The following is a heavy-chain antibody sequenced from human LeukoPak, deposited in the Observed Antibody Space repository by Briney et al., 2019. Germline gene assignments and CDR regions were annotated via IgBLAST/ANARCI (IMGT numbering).Heavy chain of an antibody. Sequence: PGRSLRLPCAASGFTFSSYGMHWVRQAPGKGLEWVAVIWYDGSNKYYADSVKGRFTISRDNSKNTLYLQMNSLRAEDTAVYYCASGVGRYFDWLSTPPHWYFDLWGRGTLVTVSS. J-gene: IGHJ2*01. CDR1: GFTFSSYG. CDR3: ASGVGRYFDWLSTPPHWYFDL. CDR2: IWYDGSNK. V-gene: IGHV3-33*01. D-gene: IGHD3-9*01.